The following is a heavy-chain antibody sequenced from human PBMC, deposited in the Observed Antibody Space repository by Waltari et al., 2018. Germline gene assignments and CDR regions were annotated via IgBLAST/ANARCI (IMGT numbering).Heavy chain of an antibody. CDR1: GGTFSSYA. D-gene: IGHD2-15*01. J-gene: IGHJ6*02. Sequence: QVQLVQSGAEVKKPGSSVKVSCKASGGTFSSYAISWVRQAPGQGLEWMGRIIPSLGIANYAQKFQGRGTITADKATRTAYMELSSLRSEDTAVYYCARDQCSGGSCYRTNYYYGMDVWGQGTTVTVSS. V-gene: IGHV1-69*04. CDR2: IIPSLGIA. CDR3: ARDQCSGGSCYRTNYYYGMDV.